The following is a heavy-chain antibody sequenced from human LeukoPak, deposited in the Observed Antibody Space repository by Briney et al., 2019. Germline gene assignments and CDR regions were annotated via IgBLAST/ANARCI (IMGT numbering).Heavy chain of an antibody. CDR2: VNADGTTT. CDR3: VRDAPHSQFDY. V-gene: IGHV3-74*03. J-gene: IGHJ4*02. Sequence: PGGSLRLSCAASGFTVGHHYMYWVRQSPGQGLVWVSYVNADGTTTTYADSVKGRFAVSRDNAKNMVYLQMSSLRAEDTGVYYCVRDAPHSQFDYWGRGTLVTVSS. CDR1: GFTVGHHY.